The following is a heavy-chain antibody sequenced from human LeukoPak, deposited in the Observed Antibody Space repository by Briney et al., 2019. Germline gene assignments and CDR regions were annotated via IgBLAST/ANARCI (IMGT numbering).Heavy chain of an antibody. CDR3: ARGGISWVYYGMDV. J-gene: IGHJ6*04. D-gene: IGHD3-16*02. CDR2: ISYDGSNK. V-gene: IGHV3-30*04. CDR1: GFTFSSYA. Sequence: GGSLRLSCAASGFTFSSYAMHWVRQAPGKGLEWEAVISYDGSNKYYADSVKGRFTISRDNSKNTLYLQMNSLRAEDTAVYYCARGGISWVYYGMDVWGKGTTVTVSS.